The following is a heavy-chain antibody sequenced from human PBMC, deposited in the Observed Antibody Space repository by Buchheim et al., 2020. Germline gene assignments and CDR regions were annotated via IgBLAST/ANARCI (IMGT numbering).Heavy chain of an antibody. CDR1: EFTFSSYW. D-gene: IGHD5-24*01. CDR2: IKQDGSEK. Sequence: EVQLVESGGGLVQPGGSLRLSCAASEFTFSSYWMSWVRQAPGKGLEWVANIKQDGSEKYYVDSVKGRFTISRDNAKNSLYLQMNSLRAEDTAVYYCARGGWLQSLGFDYWGQGTL. CDR3: ARGGWLQSLGFDY. J-gene: IGHJ4*02. V-gene: IGHV3-7*01.